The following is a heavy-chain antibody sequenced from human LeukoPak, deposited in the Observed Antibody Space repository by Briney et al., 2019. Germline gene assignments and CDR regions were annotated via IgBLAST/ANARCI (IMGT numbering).Heavy chain of an antibody. Sequence: GGSLRLSCAASGFTFSNAWMSWVRQAPGKGLEWVGRIKSKTDGGTTDYAAPVKGRFTISRDDSKNTLYLQMNSLKTEDTAVYYCTTDKNYDILTGYGRDSQYYFDYWGQGTLVTVSS. CDR2: IKSKTDGGTT. J-gene: IGHJ4*02. V-gene: IGHV3-15*01. CDR3: TTDKNYDILTGYGRDSQYYFDY. D-gene: IGHD3-9*01. CDR1: GFTFSNAW.